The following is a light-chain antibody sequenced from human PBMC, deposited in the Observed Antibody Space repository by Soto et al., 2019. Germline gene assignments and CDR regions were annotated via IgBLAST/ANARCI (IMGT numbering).Light chain of an antibody. Sequence: EIVITQSPATLSVSPGERASLSCRASQSVSSNLAWYQQKPGQAPRLLISDASNRATGIPARFSGSGSGTDFTLTISSLEPEDSAVYYCQQRSNWPSLTFGGGTKVDNK. J-gene: IGKJ4*01. CDR2: DAS. V-gene: IGKV3-11*01. CDR1: QSVSSN. CDR3: QQRSNWPSLT.